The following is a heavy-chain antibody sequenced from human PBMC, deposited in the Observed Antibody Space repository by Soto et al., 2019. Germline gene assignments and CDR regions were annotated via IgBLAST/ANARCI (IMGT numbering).Heavy chain of an antibody. J-gene: IGHJ4*02. D-gene: IGHD5-18*01. CDR3: ARGVGSFDTAMWYFAY. CDR1: GGSISSGGYY. V-gene: IGHV4-31*03. CDR2: IYYSGST. Sequence: QVQLQESGPGLVKPSQTLSLTCTVSGGSISSGGYYWSWIRQHPGKGLVWIGYIYYSGSTYYNPSLKSRVTISVDTSKNQCSRKLSSVTAADTAVYYCARGVGSFDTAMWYFAYWGQGTLVTVSS.